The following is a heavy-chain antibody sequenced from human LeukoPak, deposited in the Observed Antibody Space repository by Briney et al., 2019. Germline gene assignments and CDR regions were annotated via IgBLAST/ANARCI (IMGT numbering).Heavy chain of an antibody. CDR1: GGSISSGGYY. J-gene: IGHJ5*02. D-gene: IGHD3-10*02. CDR3: ARDGLGMLGEPPLGWFDP. Sequence: SQTLSLTCTVSGGSISSGGYYWSWIRQHPGKGLEWIGYIYYSGSTYYNPSLKSRVTISVDTSKNQFSLKLSSVTAADTAVYYCARDGLGMLGEPPLGWFDPWGQGTLVTVSS. CDR2: IYYSGST. V-gene: IGHV4-31*03.